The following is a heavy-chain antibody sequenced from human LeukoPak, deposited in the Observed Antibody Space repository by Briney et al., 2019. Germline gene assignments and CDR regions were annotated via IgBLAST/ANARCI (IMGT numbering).Heavy chain of an antibody. CDR2: IYYGGST. V-gene: IGHV4-39*07. D-gene: IGHD3-22*01. Sequence: SSETLSLTCTVSGGSISSSSYYWGWIRQPPGKGLEWIGSIYYGGSTNYNPSLKSRVTTSVDTSKNQFSLKLSSVTAADTAVYYCARLHGGYYYDSSGYYIFDYWGQGTLVTVSS. CDR1: GGSISSSSYY. J-gene: IGHJ4*02. CDR3: ARLHGGYYYDSSGYYIFDY.